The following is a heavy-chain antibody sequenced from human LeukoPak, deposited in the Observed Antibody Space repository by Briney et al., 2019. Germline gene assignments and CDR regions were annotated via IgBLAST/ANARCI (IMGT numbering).Heavy chain of an antibody. CDR1: GGSFSGYY. Sequence: SETLSLTCAVYGGSFSGYYWSWIRQPPGKGLEWIGEINHSGSTNYNPSLKSRVTISVDTSKNQFSLKLSSVTAADTAVYYCARQLEWELLRGEEFDYWGQGTLVTVSS. CDR3: ARQLEWELLRGEEFDY. CDR2: INHSGST. J-gene: IGHJ4*02. D-gene: IGHD1-26*01. V-gene: IGHV4-34*01.